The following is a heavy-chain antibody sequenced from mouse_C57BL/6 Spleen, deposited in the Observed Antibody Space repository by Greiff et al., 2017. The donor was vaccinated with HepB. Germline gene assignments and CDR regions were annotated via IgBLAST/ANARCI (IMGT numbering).Heavy chain of an antibody. D-gene: IGHD1-1*01. CDR1: GFTFSSYA. CDR3: ERDEGSTVVAEDAMDY. CDR2: ISDGGSYT. Sequence: EVMLVESGGGLVKPGGSLKLSCAASGFTFSSYAMSWVRQTPEKRLEWVATISDGGSYTYYPDNVKGRFTISRDNAKNNLYLQMSQLKSEDTAMYYWERDEGSTVVAEDAMDYWGQGTSVTVSS. V-gene: IGHV5-4*01. J-gene: IGHJ4*01.